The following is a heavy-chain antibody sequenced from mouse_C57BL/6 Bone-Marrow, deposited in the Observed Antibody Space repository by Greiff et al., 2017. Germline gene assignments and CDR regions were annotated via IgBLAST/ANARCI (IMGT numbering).Heavy chain of an antibody. J-gene: IGHJ2*01. CDR3: ARRGRYMDGPTGVDY. D-gene: IGHD1-1*01. Sequence: VQLQQSGPELVKPGASVKISCKASGYTFTDYYMNWVKQSHGKSLEWIGDINPNNGGTSYNQKFKGKATLTVDKSSSTAYMELRSLTSEDSAVYYCARRGRYMDGPTGVDYWGQGTTLTVSS. CDR1: GYTFTDYY. CDR2: INPNNGGT. V-gene: IGHV1-26*01.